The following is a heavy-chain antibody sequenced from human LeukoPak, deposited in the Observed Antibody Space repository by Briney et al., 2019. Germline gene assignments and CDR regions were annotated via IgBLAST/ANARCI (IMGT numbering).Heavy chain of an antibody. CDR3: ARLLIAVAGNNWFDP. Sequence: PGGSLRLSCAASGFTFSSYEMNWVRQAPGKGLEWVSYISSSGSTIYYADSVKGRFTISRDNAKNSLYLQMNSLRAEDTAVYYCARLLIAVAGNNWFDPWGQGTLVTVSS. J-gene: IGHJ5*02. V-gene: IGHV3-48*03. CDR1: GFTFSSYE. D-gene: IGHD6-19*01. CDR2: ISSSGSTI.